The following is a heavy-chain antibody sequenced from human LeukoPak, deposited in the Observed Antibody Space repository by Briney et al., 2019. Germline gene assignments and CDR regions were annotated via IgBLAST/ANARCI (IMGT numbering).Heavy chain of an antibody. D-gene: IGHD6-6*01. Sequence: SETLSLTCTVSGGSISSYYWSWIRQPPGKGLEWVGHIFMSGSTDYNPSLKSRVTMSVDTSKNQFSLKLNSVTAADTAFYYCAREYSSSSGKALDYWGQGTLVTVSS. CDR2: IFMSGST. J-gene: IGHJ4*02. V-gene: IGHV4-4*07. CDR1: GGSISSYY. CDR3: AREYSSSSGKALDY.